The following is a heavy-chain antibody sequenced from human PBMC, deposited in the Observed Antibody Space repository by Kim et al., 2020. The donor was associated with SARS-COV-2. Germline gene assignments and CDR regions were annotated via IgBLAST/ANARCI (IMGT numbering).Heavy chain of an antibody. CDR3: ARADFWSGYHYYYGMDV. V-gene: IGHV4-30-2*01. Sequence: SETLSLTCAVSGGSISSGGYSWSWIRQPPAKGLEWIGYIYHSGSTSYNPSLKSRVTISVDRSKNQFSLKLSSVTAADTAVYYCARADFWSGYHYYYGMDV. CDR1: GGSISSGGYS. J-gene: IGHJ6*01. CDR2: IYHSGST. D-gene: IGHD3-3*01.